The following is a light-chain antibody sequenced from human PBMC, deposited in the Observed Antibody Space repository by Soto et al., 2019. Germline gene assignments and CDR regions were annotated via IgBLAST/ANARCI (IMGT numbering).Light chain of an antibody. CDR2: DAS. J-gene: IGKJ4*01. Sequence: EFVLTQSPGTLSLSPGERATLSFRASQTVRNNYLAWYQQKPGQAPRLLIYDASSRATGIPDRFSGGGSGTDFTLTISRLEPEDFAVYYCQQFSSYPLTFGGGTNVDI. CDR1: QTVRNNY. V-gene: IGKV3-20*01. CDR3: QQFSSYPLT.